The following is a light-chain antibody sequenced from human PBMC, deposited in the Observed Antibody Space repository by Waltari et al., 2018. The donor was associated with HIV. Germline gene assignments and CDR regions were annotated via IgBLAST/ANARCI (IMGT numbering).Light chain of an antibody. Sequence: SSELTQDPVVSVALGQTIQIRCQGDNLRSFFANWYQHRPGQAPVLVVYGGNRRPSGIPDRFSASNSGNTSSLIISNSQAVDEADYFCHSRDTDGDHYVFGGGTRVIV. CDR2: GGN. J-gene: IGLJ1*01. CDR1: NLRSFF. V-gene: IGLV3-19*01. CDR3: HSRDTDGDHYV.